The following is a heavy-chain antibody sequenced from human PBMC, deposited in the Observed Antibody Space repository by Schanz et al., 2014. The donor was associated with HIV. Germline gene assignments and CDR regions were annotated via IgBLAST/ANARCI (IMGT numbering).Heavy chain of an antibody. J-gene: IGHJ4*02. CDR1: GFTVSSNY. D-gene: IGHD3-16*01. V-gene: IGHV3-53*01. Sequence: VQLVESGGGLIQPGGSLRLTCVASGFTVSSNYMTWVRQAPGKGLEWVSVLYSGGRKYYADAVKGRFTISRDSSKNTVYLEMNSQRAEDTAVYYCARGNDFFGGVPDYWGQGTLVSVSS. CDR2: LYSGGRK. CDR3: ARGNDFFGGVPDY.